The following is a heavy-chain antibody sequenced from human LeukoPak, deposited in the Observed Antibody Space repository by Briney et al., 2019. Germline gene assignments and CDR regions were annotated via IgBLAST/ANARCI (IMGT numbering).Heavy chain of an antibody. V-gene: IGHV4-39*07. CDR2: IYYTEST. CDR1: GASISNKNYF. Sequence: PSETLSLTCSVSGASISNKNYFWGWIRQPLGKGLEWIGGIYYTESTYYNPSLKSRVTISLDTSKNQFSVKLSSVTAADTAVYYCARVPGVGTTYLTFDYWGQGTLVTVSS. J-gene: IGHJ4*02. CDR3: ARVPGVGTTYLTFDY. D-gene: IGHD1-26*01.